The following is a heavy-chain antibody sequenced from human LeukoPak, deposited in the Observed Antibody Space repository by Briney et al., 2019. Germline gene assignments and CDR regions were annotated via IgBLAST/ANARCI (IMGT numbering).Heavy chain of an antibody. V-gene: IGHV4-39*01. CDR1: GGSISRSSYY. Sequence: SETLSLTCTVSGGSISRSSYYWGWIRQPPGKGLEWIGSFYYSGSTYYNPSLKSRVTISVDTSKNQFSLKLSSVTAADTAVYYCARRLDWHLAFDIWGQGTMVTVSS. CDR3: ARRLDWHLAFDI. D-gene: IGHD3/OR15-3a*01. J-gene: IGHJ3*02. CDR2: FYYSGST.